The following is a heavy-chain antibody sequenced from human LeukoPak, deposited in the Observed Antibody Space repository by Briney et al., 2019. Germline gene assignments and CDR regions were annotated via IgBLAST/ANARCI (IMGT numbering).Heavy chain of an antibody. Sequence: GGSLRLSCAASGFTFSSYAMSWVRQAPGKGLEWVSAISGSGGSTYYADSVKGRFTISRDNSKNTLYLQMNSLRAEDTAVYYCAKQGGSYRVGYYFDYWGQGTLVTVPS. CDR1: GFTFSSYA. CDR3: AKQGGSYRVGYYFDY. CDR2: ISGSGGST. V-gene: IGHV3-23*01. J-gene: IGHJ4*02. D-gene: IGHD1-26*01.